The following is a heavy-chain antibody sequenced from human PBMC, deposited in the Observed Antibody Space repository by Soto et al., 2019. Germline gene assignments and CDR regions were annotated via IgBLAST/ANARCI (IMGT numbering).Heavy chain of an antibody. V-gene: IGHV1-69*02. CDR2: IIPILGIA. J-gene: IGHJ6*03. CDR3: ASGQNGYGDYYYYCMDV. D-gene: IGHD5-18*01. CDR1: GGTFSSYT. Sequence: QVQLVQSGAEVKKPGSSVKVSCKASGGTFSSYTISWVRQAPGQGLEWMGRIIPILGIANYAQKCQGRVTITADKSTSTAYMELSSLRSEDTAVYYCASGQNGYGDYYYYCMDVWGKGTTVTVSS.